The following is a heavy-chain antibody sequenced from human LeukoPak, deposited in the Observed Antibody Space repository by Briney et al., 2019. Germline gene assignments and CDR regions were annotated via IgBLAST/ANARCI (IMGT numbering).Heavy chain of an antibody. V-gene: IGHV1-2*02. D-gene: IGHD3-10*01. CDR3: ARYYYGSGSRNWFDP. CDR2: INPNSGGT. CDR1: GYTFTGYY. Sequence: ASVKVSCKASGYTFTGYYMHWVRQAPGQGLEWMGWINPNSGGTNYAQKFQGRVTMTRDTSISTAYMELSRLKSDDTAVYYCARYYYGSGSRNWFDPWGQGTLVTVSS. J-gene: IGHJ5*02.